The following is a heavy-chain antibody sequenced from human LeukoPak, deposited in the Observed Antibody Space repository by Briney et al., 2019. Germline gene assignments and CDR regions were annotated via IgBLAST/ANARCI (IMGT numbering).Heavy chain of an antibody. Sequence: GGSLRLSXAASGFTFSSYAMSWVRQAPGKGLEWVSAISGSGGSTYYADSVKGRFTISRDNSKNTLYLQMNSLRAEDTAVYYCAKDRSYYDSSGYWRGLFDYWGQGTLVTVSS. J-gene: IGHJ4*02. V-gene: IGHV3-23*01. CDR2: ISGSGGST. CDR3: AKDRSYYDSSGYWRGLFDY. D-gene: IGHD3-22*01. CDR1: GFTFSSYA.